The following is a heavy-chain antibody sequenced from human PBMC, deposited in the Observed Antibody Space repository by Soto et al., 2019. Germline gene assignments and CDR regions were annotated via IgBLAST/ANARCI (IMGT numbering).Heavy chain of an antibody. CDR1: GFTFSNYV. CDR2: ISYDGSNK. V-gene: IGHV3-30*18. J-gene: IGHJ6*02. CDR3: TKDLSSRDFWSGYNKDNYYYYGMDV. Sequence: QPGGSLRLSCAASGFTFSNYVMHWVRQAPGKGLEWVAVISYDGSNKYYADSVKGRFTISRDNSKKTLYVQMNSLRAEDTAVYYCTKDLSSRDFWSGYNKDNYYYYGMDVWGQGTTVTVSS. D-gene: IGHD3-3*01.